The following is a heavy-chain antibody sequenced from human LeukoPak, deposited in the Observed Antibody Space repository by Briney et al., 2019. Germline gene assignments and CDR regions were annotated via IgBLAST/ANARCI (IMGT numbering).Heavy chain of an antibody. CDR3: ARDTGAATSYYGAGSYSYGMDV. J-gene: IGHJ6*04. CDR2: ISYSGST. CDR1: GGSIRSYY. Sequence: SETLSLTCKVSGGSIRSYYWSWIRQPPGKGLEWIGHISYSGSTPHNPSLTGRVTISVDTSKNQFSLKLGSVTAADTAVYYCARDTGAATSYYGAGSYSYGMDVWGKGTTVTVSS. D-gene: IGHD3-10*01. V-gene: IGHV4-59*01.